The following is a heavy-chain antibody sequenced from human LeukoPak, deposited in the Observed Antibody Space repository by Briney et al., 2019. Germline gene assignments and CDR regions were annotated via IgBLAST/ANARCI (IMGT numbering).Heavy chain of an antibody. CDR1: GFTFDDYA. Sequence: PGGSLRLSCAASGFTFDDYAMHWVRQAPGKGLEWVSGISWNSGSIGYADSVKGLFTISRDNAKNSLYLQMNSLRAEDMALYYCAKDYGSGSGTFDAFDIWGQGTMVTVSS. V-gene: IGHV3-9*03. D-gene: IGHD1-26*01. CDR3: AKDYGSGSGTFDAFDI. CDR2: ISWNSGSI. J-gene: IGHJ3*02.